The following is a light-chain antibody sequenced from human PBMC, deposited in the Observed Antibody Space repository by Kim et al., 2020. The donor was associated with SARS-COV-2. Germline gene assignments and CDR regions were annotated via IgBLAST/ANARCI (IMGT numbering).Light chain of an antibody. J-gene: IGLJ2*01. V-gene: IGLV2-11*03. CDR1: SSDVGCYDY. Sequence: GETVSSFCTVTSSDVGCYDYVYWCQQHTGKVPKLMIYDVDRRPSGVPDRFAGSKSGNAASQTISGLQPDDEAGYYCCSYAGRFSAVFGGGTQLTVL. CDR2: DVD. CDR3: CSYAGRFSAV.